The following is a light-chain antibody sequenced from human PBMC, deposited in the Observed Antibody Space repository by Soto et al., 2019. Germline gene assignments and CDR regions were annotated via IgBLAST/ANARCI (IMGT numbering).Light chain of an antibody. Sequence: EIVMTQSPATLSVSPGERATLSCRASQSVSSKLAWFQQKPAQAPSLLIYGVSTRAPGVPVRFSGSGSGTEFTLTVNRLQSDDFGVYSCQQYNNWPHTFGQGTKVDI. CDR2: GVS. V-gene: IGKV3-15*01. CDR1: QSVSSK. CDR3: QQYNNWPHT. J-gene: IGKJ2*01.